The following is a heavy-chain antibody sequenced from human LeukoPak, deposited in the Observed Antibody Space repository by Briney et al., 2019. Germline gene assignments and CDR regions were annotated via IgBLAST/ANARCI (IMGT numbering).Heavy chain of an antibody. D-gene: IGHD3-22*01. CDR3: AIITGTVGGSGYYGRYGNAFDI. CDR1: GFTFSDYY. V-gene: IGHV3-11*04. Sequence: PGGSLRLSCAASGFTFSDYYMSWIRQAPGKGLEWVSYISSSGSTIYYADSVKGRYTISRDNSKNTLYLQMNSLRAEDTAVYYCAIITGTVGGSGYYGRYGNAFDIWGQGTMVTVSS. CDR2: ISSSGSTI. J-gene: IGHJ3*02.